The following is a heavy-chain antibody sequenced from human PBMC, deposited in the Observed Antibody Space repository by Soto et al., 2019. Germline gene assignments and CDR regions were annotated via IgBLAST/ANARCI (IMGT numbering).Heavy chain of an antibody. V-gene: IGHV3-21*02. D-gene: IGHD2-15*01. CDR2: INSGSTSV. CDR3: ARGGGSLNY. Sequence: DVQLVESGGGLVKPGGSLRLSCEVSGFSFSISAMNWVRQAPGKGLEWVSSINSGSTSVRYADSVKGRFTISRDNANNSLALHMNSQKVEDTAVYYCARGGGSLNYWGQGTLVTVSS. J-gene: IGHJ4*02. CDR1: GFSFSISA.